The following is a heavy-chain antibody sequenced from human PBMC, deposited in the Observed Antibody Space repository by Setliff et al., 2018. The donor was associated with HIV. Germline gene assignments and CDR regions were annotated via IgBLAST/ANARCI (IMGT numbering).Heavy chain of an antibody. D-gene: IGHD5-18*01. V-gene: IGHV1-69*10. Sequence: SVKVSCKASGRTFSIYAISWVRQAPGQGLEWMGGIIPILGIANYAQKFQGRVTITADKSTGTAYMELSSLRSEDTAVYYCARRAAMVAYYFDYWVPETLLVTVSS. CDR1: GRTFSIYA. J-gene: IGHJ4*03. CDR2: IIPILGIA. CDR3: ARRAAMVAYYFDY.